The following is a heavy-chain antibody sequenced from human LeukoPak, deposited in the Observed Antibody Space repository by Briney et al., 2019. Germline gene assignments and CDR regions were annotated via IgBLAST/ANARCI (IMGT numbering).Heavy chain of an antibody. CDR2: IKKDGSEK. J-gene: IGHJ5*02. Sequence: GGSLRLSCAASGFTFSSYWMSWVRQAPGKGLEWVANIKKDGSEKYYVDSVKGRFTISRDNAKNSLYLQMNSLRAEDTAVYYCARAKRQQLVLGNWFDPWGQGTLVTVSS. V-gene: IGHV3-7*01. D-gene: IGHD6-13*01. CDR3: ARAKRQQLVLGNWFDP. CDR1: GFTFSSYW.